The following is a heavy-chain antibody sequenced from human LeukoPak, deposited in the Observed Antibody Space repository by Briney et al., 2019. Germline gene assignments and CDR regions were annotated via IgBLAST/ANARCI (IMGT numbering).Heavy chain of an antibody. D-gene: IGHD3-3*01. J-gene: IGHJ5*02. CDR3: ARTTIFGVGRNWFDP. Sequence: GGSLRLSCAASGFTFSDYYMSWIRQAPGKGLEWVSYISSSGSTIYYADSVKGRFTISRDNAKNSLYLQMNSLRAEDTAVYYCARTTIFGVGRNWFDPWGQGTLVTVSS. CDR1: GFTFSDYY. CDR2: ISSSGSTI. V-gene: IGHV3-11*01.